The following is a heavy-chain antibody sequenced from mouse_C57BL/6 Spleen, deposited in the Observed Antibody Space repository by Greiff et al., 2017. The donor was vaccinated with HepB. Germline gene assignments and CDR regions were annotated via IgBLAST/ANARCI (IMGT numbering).Heavy chain of an antibody. CDR3: ARGFYDGYYDYAMDY. D-gene: IGHD2-3*01. Sequence: QVTLKVSGPGILQSSQTLSLTCSFSGFSLSTSGMGVSWIRQPSGKGLEWLAHIYWDDDKRYNPSLKSRLTNSKDTSRNQVFLKITSVATADTATYYGARGFYDGYYDYAMDYWGQGTSVTVSS. CDR2: IYWDDDK. CDR1: GFSLSTSGMG. V-gene: IGHV8-12*01. J-gene: IGHJ4*01.